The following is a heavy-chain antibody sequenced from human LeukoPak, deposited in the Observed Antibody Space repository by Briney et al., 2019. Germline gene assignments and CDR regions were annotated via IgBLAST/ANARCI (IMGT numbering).Heavy chain of an antibody. CDR2: ISYDGSNK. J-gene: IGHJ4*02. CDR1: GFTFSSYG. D-gene: IGHD3-22*01. V-gene: IGHV3-30*18. Sequence: GGSLRLSCAASGFTFSSYGMHWVRQAPGKGLEWVAVISYDGSNKYYADSVKGRFTISRDNSKNTLYLQMNSLRAEDTAVYYCAKLVSWYSYDSSGYSNFDYWGQGTLVTVSS. CDR3: AKLVSWYSYDSSGYSNFDY.